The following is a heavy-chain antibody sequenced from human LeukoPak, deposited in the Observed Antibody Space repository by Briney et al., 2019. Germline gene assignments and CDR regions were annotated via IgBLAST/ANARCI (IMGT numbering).Heavy chain of an antibody. CDR1: GGTFSSYA. V-gene: IGHV1-69*13. J-gene: IGHJ4*02. D-gene: IGHD3-22*01. Sequence: SVKVSCKASGGTFSSYAISWVRQAPGQGLEWVGGIIPIFGTANYAQKFQGRVTITADESTSTAYMELSSLRSEDTAVYYCARLGSTYDSSGTIDYWGQGTLVTVSS. CDR3: ARLGSTYDSSGTIDY. CDR2: IIPIFGTA.